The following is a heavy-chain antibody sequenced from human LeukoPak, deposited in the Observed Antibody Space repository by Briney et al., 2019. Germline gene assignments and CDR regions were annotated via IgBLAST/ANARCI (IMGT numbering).Heavy chain of an antibody. J-gene: IGHJ4*02. CDR2: INHSGST. V-gene: IGHV4-34*01. CDR1: GGSFSGYY. Sequence: SETLSLTCAVYGGSFSGYYWSWIRQPPGKGLEWIGEINHSGSTNYNPSPKSRVTISVDTSKNQFSLKLSSVTAADTAVYYCASRYYGSGSYYARNFDYWGQGTLVTVSS. D-gene: IGHD3-10*01. CDR3: ASRYYGSGSYYARNFDY.